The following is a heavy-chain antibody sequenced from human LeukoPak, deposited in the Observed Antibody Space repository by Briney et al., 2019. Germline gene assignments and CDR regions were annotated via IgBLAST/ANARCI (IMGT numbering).Heavy chain of an antibody. Sequence: SETLSLTCTVSGGSISSSSYYWGWIRQPPGKGLEWIGSLYFSGSTYYDPSLKSRVTISVDTSKNQFSLNLGSVTAADTAVYYCARGYGSSSWYFDPRPFDYWGQGTLVTVSS. D-gene: IGHD6-13*01. CDR3: ARGYGSSSWYFDPRPFDY. J-gene: IGHJ4*01. CDR1: GGSISSSSYY. V-gene: IGHV4-39*01. CDR2: LYFSGST.